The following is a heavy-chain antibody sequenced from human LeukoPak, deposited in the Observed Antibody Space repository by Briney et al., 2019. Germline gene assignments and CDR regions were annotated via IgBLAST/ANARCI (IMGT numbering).Heavy chain of an antibody. Sequence: GGSLRLSCAASGFTFSSYSMNWVRQAPGKGLEWVSSISGSSYYIYYADSVKGRFTISRDNAKNSLYLQMNSLRAEDTAVYYCARGGAYYDFSYDYWGQGTLVTVSS. D-gene: IGHD3-3*01. CDR2: ISGSSYYI. CDR1: GFTFSSYS. J-gene: IGHJ4*02. V-gene: IGHV3-21*01. CDR3: ARGGAYYDFSYDY.